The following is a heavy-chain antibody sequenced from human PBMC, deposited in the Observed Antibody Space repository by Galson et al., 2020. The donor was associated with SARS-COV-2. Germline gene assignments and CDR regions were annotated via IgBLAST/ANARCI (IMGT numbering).Heavy chain of an antibody. CDR3: ARNMVRGAGHLYYMDV. CDR1: GFTFSTYR. Sequence: NSGGSLRLSCAASGFTFSTYRMSWVRQTPGKGLEWVSSISSSSNYIYYADSVRGRFTISRDNAKNSLYLQLNSLRAEDSAVYYCARNMVRGAGHLYYMDVWGKGTTVTISS. J-gene: IGHJ6*03. CDR2: ISSSSNYI. V-gene: IGHV3-21*01. D-gene: IGHD3-10*01.